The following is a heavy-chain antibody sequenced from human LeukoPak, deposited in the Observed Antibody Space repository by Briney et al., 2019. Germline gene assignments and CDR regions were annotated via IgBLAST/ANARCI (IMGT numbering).Heavy chain of an antibody. J-gene: IGHJ4*02. CDR2: IHHTGKT. CDR3: ARVDGRRPSGY. CDR1: GSSIRTYTH. Sequence: SETLSLTCTVSGSSIRTYTHWGWIRQPPGKGLEWIGSIHHTGKTYYNPSLKSRVTISVDTSKNQFSLKLSSVTAADTAVYYCARVDGRRPSGYWGQGTLVTVSS. D-gene: IGHD1-14*01. V-gene: IGHV4-38-2*02.